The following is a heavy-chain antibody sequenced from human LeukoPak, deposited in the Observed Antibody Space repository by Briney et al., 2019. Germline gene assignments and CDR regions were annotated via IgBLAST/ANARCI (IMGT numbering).Heavy chain of an antibody. CDR3: ARDGGCSSTSCYLFDY. Sequence: GASVKVSCKASGGTFSSYTISWVRQAPGQGLEWMGRIIPILGIANYAQKFQGRVTITADKSTSTAYMELSSLRSEYTAVYYCARDGGCSSTSCYLFDYWGQGTLVTVSS. CDR1: GGTFSSYT. V-gene: IGHV1-69*04. J-gene: IGHJ4*02. CDR2: IIPILGIA. D-gene: IGHD2-2*01.